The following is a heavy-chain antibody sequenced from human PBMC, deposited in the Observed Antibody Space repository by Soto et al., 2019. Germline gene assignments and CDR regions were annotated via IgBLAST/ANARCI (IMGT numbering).Heavy chain of an antibody. CDR1: GGSISSGGYY. J-gene: IGHJ3*02. Sequence: SETLSLTCTVSGGSISSGGYYWSWIRQHPGKGLEWIGYIYYSGSTYYNPSLKSRVTISVDTSKNQFSLKLSSVTAADTAVYYCARGHYSSGYAFDIWGQGTMVTVS. CDR3: ARGHYSSGYAFDI. D-gene: IGHD3-22*01. V-gene: IGHV4-31*03. CDR2: IYYSGST.